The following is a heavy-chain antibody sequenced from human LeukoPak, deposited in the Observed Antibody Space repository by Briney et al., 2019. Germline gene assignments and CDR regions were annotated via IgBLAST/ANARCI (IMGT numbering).Heavy chain of an antibody. J-gene: IGHJ5*02. CDR3: ARDNSVGDIAWWFDP. D-gene: IGHD3-16*02. V-gene: IGHV1-8*03. CDR1: GYSFTNYD. Sequence: GASVKVSCKASGYSFTNYDINWVRQATGQGLEWMGWMNPKSGDTGYSQKFQGRVFITRDTSINTAYMELSSLGSDDTAVYYCARDNSVGDIAWWFDPWGQGTLVTVSS. CDR2: MNPKSGDT.